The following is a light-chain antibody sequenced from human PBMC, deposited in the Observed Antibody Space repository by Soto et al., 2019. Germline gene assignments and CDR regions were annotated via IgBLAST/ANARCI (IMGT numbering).Light chain of an antibody. J-gene: IGLJ1*01. Sequence: HSALTQPASVSGSPGQSITISCTGTSNDVGSYDFVSWYQQHPDKAPRLMIYEVSNRPSGVSDRFSGSKSGNTASLTISGLQAEDEADYYCISFTNSHIYVFGTGTKVTVL. CDR3: ISFTNSHIYV. V-gene: IGLV2-14*01. CDR1: SNDVGSYDF. CDR2: EVS.